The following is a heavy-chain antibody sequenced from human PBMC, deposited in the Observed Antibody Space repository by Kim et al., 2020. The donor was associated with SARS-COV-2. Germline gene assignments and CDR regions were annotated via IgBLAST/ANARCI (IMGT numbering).Heavy chain of an antibody. Sequence: LKSRVTISGDTSKNQFSLKLSSVTAADTAVYYCASSQRGMITFGGVPGGYWGQGTLVTVSS. J-gene: IGHJ4*02. V-gene: IGHV4-39*01. CDR3: ASSQRGMITFGGVPGGY. D-gene: IGHD3-16*01.